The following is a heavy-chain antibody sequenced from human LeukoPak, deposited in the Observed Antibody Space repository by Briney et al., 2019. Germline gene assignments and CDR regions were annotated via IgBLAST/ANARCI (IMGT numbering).Heavy chain of an antibody. CDR1: GFTFSDYY. CDR3: ARGHASITMVRGVDY. J-gene: IGHJ4*02. D-gene: IGHD3-10*01. CDR2: ISSSSSYT. Sequence: GGSLRLSCAASGFTFSDYYMSWIRQAPGKGLEWVSYISSSSSYTNYADSVKGRFTISRDKAKNSLYLQMNSLRAEDTAVYYCARGHASITMVRGVDYWGQGTLVTVSS. V-gene: IGHV3-11*05.